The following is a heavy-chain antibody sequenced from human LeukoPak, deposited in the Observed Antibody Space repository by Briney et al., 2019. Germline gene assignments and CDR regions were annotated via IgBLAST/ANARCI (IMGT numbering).Heavy chain of an antibody. CDR3: AREPRAADSSSWSV. D-gene: IGHD6-13*01. CDR2: IYYSGST. Sequence: PSETLSLTCTVSGGSISSSSYYWGWIRQPPGKGLEWIGSIYYSGSTYYNPSLKSRVTISVDTSKNQSSLKLSSVTAADTAVYYCAREPRAADSSSWSVWGQGTLVTVSS. CDR1: GGSISSSSYY. V-gene: IGHV4-39*07. J-gene: IGHJ4*02.